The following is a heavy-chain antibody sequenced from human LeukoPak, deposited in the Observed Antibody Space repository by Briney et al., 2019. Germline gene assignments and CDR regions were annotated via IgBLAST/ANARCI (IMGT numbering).Heavy chain of an antibody. D-gene: IGHD3-3*01. V-gene: IGHV4-4*07. CDR1: GGSISSYY. J-gene: IGHJ4*02. Sequence: PSETLSLTCTVSGGSISSYYWSWIRQPAGKGLEWIGRIYTSGSTNYNPSLKSRVTMSVDTSKNQFSLKLSSVTAAGAAVYYCARSSNYDFWSGYWGLVYWGQGTLVTVSS. CDR2: IYTSGST. CDR3: ARSSNYDFWSGYWGLVY.